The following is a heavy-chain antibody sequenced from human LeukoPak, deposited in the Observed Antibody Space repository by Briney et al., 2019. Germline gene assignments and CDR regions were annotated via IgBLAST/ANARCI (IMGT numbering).Heavy chain of an antibody. CDR2: IIPIFGTA. CDR1: GGTFSSYA. J-gene: IGHJ6*03. Sequence: SVKVSCKASGGTFSSYAISWVRQAPGQGLEWMGGIIPIFGTANYAQKFQGRVTITADESTSTAYMELSSLRSEDTAVYYCARITGGNPYQLPHNYYMDVWGKGTTVTVSS. D-gene: IGHD2-2*01. CDR3: ARITGGNPYQLPHNYYMDV. V-gene: IGHV1-69*13.